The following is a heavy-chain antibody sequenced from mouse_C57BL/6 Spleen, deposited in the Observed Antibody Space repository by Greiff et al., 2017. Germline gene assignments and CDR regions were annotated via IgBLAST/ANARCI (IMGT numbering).Heavy chain of an antibody. CDR3: ARRGALLRLCDY. Sequence: VKLQQPGTELVKPGASVKLSCKASGYTFTSYWMHWVKQRPGQGLEWIGKINPSNGGTNYNEKFKGKATLTVDKSSSTAYMQLSSLTSEDSADYSCARRGALLRLCDYWGQDTTLTVSS. CDR1: GYTFTSYW. CDR2: INPSNGGT. J-gene: IGHJ2*01. D-gene: IGHD1-1*01. V-gene: IGHV1-53*01.